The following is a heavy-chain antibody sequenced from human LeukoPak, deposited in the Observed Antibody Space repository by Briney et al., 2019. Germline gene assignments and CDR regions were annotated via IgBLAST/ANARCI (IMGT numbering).Heavy chain of an antibody. V-gene: IGHV4-34*01. CDR3: AGPGYRFDY. CDR1: GGSFSGYY. Sequence: SETLSLTCAVYGGSFSGYYWSWIRQPPGKGLEWIGEINHSGSTNYNPSLKSRVTISVDTSKNQFSLKLSSVTAADTAVYYCAGPGYRFDYWGQGTLVTVSS. J-gene: IGHJ4*02. CDR2: INHSGST. D-gene: IGHD5-12*01.